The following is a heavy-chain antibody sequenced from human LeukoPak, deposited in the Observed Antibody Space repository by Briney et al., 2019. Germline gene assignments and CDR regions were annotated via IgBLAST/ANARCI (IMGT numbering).Heavy chain of an antibody. V-gene: IGHV3-48*03. CDR2: ISDSGGVI. CDR1: GFNVNSFE. D-gene: IGHD1-26*01. J-gene: IGHJ4*02. Sequence: GGSLRLSCAASGFNVNSFEMTWVRQAPGLGLEFLSYISDSGGVIKYADSVKGRFIISRDSAENALYLQMNNLGADDTAVYFCGGGPQYTGSFPYWGQGTLVAVSS. CDR3: GGGPQYTGSFPY.